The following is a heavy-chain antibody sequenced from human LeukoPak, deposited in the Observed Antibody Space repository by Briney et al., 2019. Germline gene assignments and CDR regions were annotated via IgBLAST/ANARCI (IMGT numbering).Heavy chain of an antibody. J-gene: IGHJ4*02. CDR3: AKVLAIAAAGTGYYFDY. CDR1: GFTFSSYA. V-gene: IGHV3-23*01. CDR2: ISGSGGST. D-gene: IGHD6-13*01. Sequence: GGSLRLSCAASGFTFSSYAMSWVRQAPGKGLEWVSAISGSGGSTYYADSVKGRFTISRDNSKNTLYLQMNGLRAEDTAVYYCAKVLAIAAAGTGYYFDYWGQGTLVTVSS.